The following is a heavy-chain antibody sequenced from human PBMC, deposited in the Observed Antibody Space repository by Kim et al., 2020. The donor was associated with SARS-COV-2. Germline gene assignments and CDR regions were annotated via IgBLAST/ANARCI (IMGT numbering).Heavy chain of an antibody. J-gene: IGHJ4*02. D-gene: IGHD1-1*01. CDR2: T. Sequence: TNDNAALKSRVTISVDTSKNQFYMKLSSVTDAETDVYYCARDFNWNYFDYWGQGTLVTVSS. CDR3: ARDFNWNYFDY. V-gene: IGHV4-59*01.